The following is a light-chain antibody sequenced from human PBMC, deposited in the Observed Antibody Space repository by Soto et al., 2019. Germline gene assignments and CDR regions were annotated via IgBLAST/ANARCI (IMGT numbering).Light chain of an antibody. V-gene: IGKV3-20*01. Sequence: IVLTQSPGTLSLSPWERATLSCRASQSVSSSSLAWYQQKPGQSPRLLIYGASSRATGIPDRFSGRGSGTDFTLTISRLEPEDFAVYYCQQYAGSFGGGTKVDIK. CDR2: GAS. CDR3: QQYAGS. CDR1: QSVSSSS. J-gene: IGKJ4*02.